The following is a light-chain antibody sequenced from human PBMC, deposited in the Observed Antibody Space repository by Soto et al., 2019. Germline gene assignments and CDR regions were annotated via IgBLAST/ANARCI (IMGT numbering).Light chain of an antibody. CDR3: QQYNSYSWT. CDR2: KAS. V-gene: IGKV1-5*03. J-gene: IGKJ1*01. Sequence: DIQVTQSPSTLSASVGDRVTITCLASQSISSWLAWYQQKPGKAPKLLIYKASSLESGVPSRFSGSGSGTEFTLTISSLQPDDFATYYCQQYNSYSWTFGQGTKVDI. CDR1: QSISSW.